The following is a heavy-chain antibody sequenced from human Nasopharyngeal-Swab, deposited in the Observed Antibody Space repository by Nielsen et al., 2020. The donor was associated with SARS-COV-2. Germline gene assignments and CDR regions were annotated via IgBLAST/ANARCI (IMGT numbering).Heavy chain of an antibody. CDR2: IGTAGDT. CDR1: GFTFSSYD. CDR3: ARAHYGGTYYYYGMDV. V-gene: IGHV3-13*01. Sequence: GESLKISCAASGFTFSSYDMHWVRQATGKGPEWVSAIGTAGDTYYPGSVKGRFTISRENAKNSLYLQMNSLRAGDTAVYYCARAHYGGTYYYYGMDVWGQGTTVTVFS. D-gene: IGHD4-23*01. J-gene: IGHJ6*02.